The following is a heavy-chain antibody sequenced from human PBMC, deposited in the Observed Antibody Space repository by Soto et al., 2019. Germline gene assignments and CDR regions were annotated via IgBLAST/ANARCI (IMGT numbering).Heavy chain of an antibody. CDR1: GGYLSRGGYY. D-gene: IGHD2-15*01. J-gene: IGHJ4*02. Sequence: SETQSLTCTVSGGYLSRGGYYCSWIRQHPGRGLEWIGYIYYSGSTYYNPSLKSRVTISVDTSKNQFSPKLSSVTAADTAVYYCARTPRYRGQGTLVTVSS. CDR2: IYYSGST. V-gene: IGHV4-31*03. CDR3: ARTPRY.